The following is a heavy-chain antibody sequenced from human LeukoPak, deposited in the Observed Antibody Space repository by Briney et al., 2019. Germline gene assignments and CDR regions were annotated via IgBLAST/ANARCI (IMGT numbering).Heavy chain of an antibody. J-gene: IGHJ4*02. Sequence: GSLRLSCAASGFTFSTYAMSWVRQAPGKGLDWVSTISDGGSDTHYADSVNGRFTISRDNSKNTVYLQINSLRAEDTAVYYCAKALYGDYGRFDYWGQGTLVTVSS. CDR1: GFTFSTYA. CDR3: AKALYGDYGRFDY. D-gene: IGHD4-17*01. CDR2: ISDGGSDT. V-gene: IGHV3-23*01.